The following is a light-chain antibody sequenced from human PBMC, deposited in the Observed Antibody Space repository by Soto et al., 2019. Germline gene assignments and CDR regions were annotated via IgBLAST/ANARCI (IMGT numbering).Light chain of an antibody. J-gene: IGKJ2*01. CDR1: QTISSW. Sequence: DIQMTQSPSTLSASVGDRVTITCRASQTISSWLAWYQQKPGQAPKFLIYKASSLESGVPSRFSGSGSGTEFTLTISSLQPDDFATYYCQQYNSYPYTFGQGTKLEIK. V-gene: IGKV1-5*03. CDR3: QQYNSYPYT. CDR2: KAS.